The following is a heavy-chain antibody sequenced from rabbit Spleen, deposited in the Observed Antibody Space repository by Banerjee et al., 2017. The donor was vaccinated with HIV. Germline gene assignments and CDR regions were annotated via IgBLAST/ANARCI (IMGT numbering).Heavy chain of an antibody. D-gene: IGHD2-1*01. Sequence: QLVESGGGLVQPGGSLKLSCTASGFSFSNKAVMCWVRQAPGKGLEWIACINAITGKAVYASWVNGRFTISSHDAQNTLYLQLNSLTAADTATYFCATYVDYDGDFNLWGPGTLVTVS. CDR2: INAITGKA. J-gene: IGHJ4*01. CDR1: GFSFSNKA. CDR3: ATYVDYDGDFNL. V-gene: IGHV1S7*01.